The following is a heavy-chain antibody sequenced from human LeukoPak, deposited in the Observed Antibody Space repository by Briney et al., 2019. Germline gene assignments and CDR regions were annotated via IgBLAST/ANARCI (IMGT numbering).Heavy chain of an antibody. CDR3: GRHFGSGSQGDY. Sequence: GESLQISCKGSGYSFTSYWIGGVRQLPGKGLEWMGIIYPGDSDTRYSPSFQGQVTISADKSIDTAYLQWSSLKASDTATYYCGRHFGSGSQGDYWGQGTLVTVSS. V-gene: IGHV5-51*01. CDR2: IYPGDSDT. CDR1: GYSFTSYW. D-gene: IGHD3-10*01. J-gene: IGHJ4*02.